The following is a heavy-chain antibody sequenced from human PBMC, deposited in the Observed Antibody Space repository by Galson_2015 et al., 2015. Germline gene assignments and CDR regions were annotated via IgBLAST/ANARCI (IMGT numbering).Heavy chain of an antibody. Sequence: SLRLSCAASGFTFSTYAMSWVRQAPGKGLEWVSAISGSGGSTYYADSVKGRLTVSRDSSKNTLYLQMNSLRAEDTAVYYCAKIPWWGWNDDFDYWGQGTLVTVAS. V-gene: IGHV3-23*01. J-gene: IGHJ4*02. CDR2: ISGSGGST. D-gene: IGHD1-1*01. CDR1: GFTFSTYA. CDR3: AKIPWWGWNDDFDY.